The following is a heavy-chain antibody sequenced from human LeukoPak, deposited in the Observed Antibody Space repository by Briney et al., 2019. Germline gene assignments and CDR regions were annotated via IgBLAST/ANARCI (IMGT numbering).Heavy chain of an antibody. CDR1: GGSISSYY. CDR3: ARESYGSGSYYPSSYYFDY. D-gene: IGHD3-10*01. J-gene: IGHJ4*02. V-gene: IGHV4-59*12. Sequence: SETLSLTCTVSGGSISSYYWSWIRQPPGKGLEWIGYIYYSGSTNYNPSLKSRVTISVDTSKNQFSLKLSSVTAADTAVYYCARESYGSGSYYPSSYYFDYWGQGTLVTVSS. CDR2: IYYSGST.